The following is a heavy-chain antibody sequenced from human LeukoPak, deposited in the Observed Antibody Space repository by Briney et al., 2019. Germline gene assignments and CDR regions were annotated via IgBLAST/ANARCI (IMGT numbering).Heavy chain of an antibody. CDR3: AKDWGSSWYSGSRFDP. V-gene: IGHV3-9*03. D-gene: IGHD6-13*01. J-gene: IGHJ5*02. Sequence: PGRSLRLSCAASGFTFDDYAMHWVRQAPGKGLEWVSGISWNSGSIGYADSVKGRFTISRDNAKNSLYLQMNSLRAEAMALYYCAKDWGSSWYSGSRFDPWGQGTLVTVSS. CDR2: ISWNSGSI. CDR1: GFTFDDYA.